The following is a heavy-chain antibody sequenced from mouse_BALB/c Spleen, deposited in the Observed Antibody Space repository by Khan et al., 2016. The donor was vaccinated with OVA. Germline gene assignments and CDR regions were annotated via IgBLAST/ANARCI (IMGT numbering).Heavy chain of an antibody. J-gene: IGHJ3*01. CDR2: INPSDSET. V-gene: IGHV1-61*01. CDR3: ARSEKYDYDPSWFAY. CDR1: GYTFTSYW. Sequence: VQLQQSGAELVRPGTSVKLSCKASGYTFTSYWMNWVKQRPGHGLEWIGKINPSDSETHYNQMFKDKATLTVDKSSSTAYMQLSSLTSEDSAVFYCARSEKYDYDPSWFAYWGQGTLVTVSA. D-gene: IGHD2-4*01.